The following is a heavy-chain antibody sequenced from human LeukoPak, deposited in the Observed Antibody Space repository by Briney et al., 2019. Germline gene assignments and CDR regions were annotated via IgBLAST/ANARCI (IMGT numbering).Heavy chain of an antibody. CDR2: INPNSGGT. CDR1: GGTFSSYA. CDR3: ARDSSSWYLKVGPDY. Sequence: ASVTVSCKASGGTFSSYAISWVRQAPGQGLEWMGWINPNSGGTNYAQKFQGRVTMTRDTSISTAYMELSRLRSDDTAVYYCARDSSSWYLKVGPDYWGQGTLVTVSS. J-gene: IGHJ4*02. V-gene: IGHV1-2*02. D-gene: IGHD6-13*01.